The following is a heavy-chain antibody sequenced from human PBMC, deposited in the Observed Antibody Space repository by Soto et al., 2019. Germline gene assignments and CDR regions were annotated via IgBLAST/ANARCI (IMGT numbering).Heavy chain of an antibody. Sequence: EVQLVESGGGLVKPGGSLRLSCAASGFTFSSYSMNWVRQAPGKGLEWVSSISSSSSYIYYADSVKGRFTISRDNAKNSLYLQTNSLRAEDTAVSYCARDARGYSYGYGFGYWGQGTLVTVSS. V-gene: IGHV3-21*01. D-gene: IGHD5-18*01. CDR2: ISSSSSYI. CDR3: ARDARGYSYGYGFGY. J-gene: IGHJ4*02. CDR1: GFTFSSYS.